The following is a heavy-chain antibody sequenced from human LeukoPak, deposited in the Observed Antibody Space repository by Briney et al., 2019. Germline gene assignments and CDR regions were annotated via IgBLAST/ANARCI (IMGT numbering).Heavy chain of an antibody. CDR2: IRQDGSKI. CDR3: AREANYDSSGFDY. Sequence: GGSLRLSCAASGFTFSSYWMSWVRQAPGKGLEWVANIRQDGSKIYYVDSVKGRFTISRDNAENSLSLQMNSLRAEDTAVYYCAREANYDSSGFDYWGQGTLVTVSS. D-gene: IGHD3-22*01. J-gene: IGHJ4*02. V-gene: IGHV3-7*01. CDR1: GFTFSSYW.